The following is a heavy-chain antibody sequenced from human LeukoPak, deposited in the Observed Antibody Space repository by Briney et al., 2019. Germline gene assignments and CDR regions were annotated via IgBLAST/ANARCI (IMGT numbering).Heavy chain of an antibody. V-gene: IGHV3-9*01. J-gene: IGHJ4*02. CDR3: AKGFRYYRGFFDY. Sequence: PGGSLRLSCAASGFTFSSYWMYWVRQDPGKGLEWVSGISWNSGSIGYADSVKGRFTISRDNAKNSLYLQMNSLRAEDTALYYCAKGFRYYRGFFDYWGQGTLVTVSS. CDR2: ISWNSGSI. CDR1: GFTFSSYW. D-gene: IGHD3-10*01.